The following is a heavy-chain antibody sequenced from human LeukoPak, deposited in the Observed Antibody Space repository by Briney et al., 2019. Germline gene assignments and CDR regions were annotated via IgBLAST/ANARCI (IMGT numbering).Heavy chain of an antibody. V-gene: IGHV3-30*04. D-gene: IGHD2-15*01. CDR3: ASTLCSGDNCYFDYYYYMDV. CDR2: ISYDGSNK. J-gene: IGHJ6*03. CDR1: GFTFSSYA. Sequence: GRSLRLSCAASGFTFSSYAMHWVRQAPGPGLEWVAVISYDGSNKYYADSVKGRFTISRDNAKNTLYLQMNSLRVEDTAVYYCASTLCSGDNCYFDYYYYMDVWGKGTTVTIS.